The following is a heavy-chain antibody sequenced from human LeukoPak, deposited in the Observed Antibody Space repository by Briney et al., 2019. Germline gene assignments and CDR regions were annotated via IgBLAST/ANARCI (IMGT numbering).Heavy chain of an antibody. CDR2: IYYSGST. CDR3: ARYGDWGAFDI. J-gene: IGHJ3*02. Sequence: PSETLSLTCTVSGGSISSYYWSWIRQPPGKGLEWIGYIYYSGSTNYNPSLKSRVTISVDTSKNQFSLKLSSVTAADTAVYYCARYGDWGAFDIWGQGTMVTVSS. D-gene: IGHD4-17*01. V-gene: IGHV4-59*01. CDR1: GGSISSYY.